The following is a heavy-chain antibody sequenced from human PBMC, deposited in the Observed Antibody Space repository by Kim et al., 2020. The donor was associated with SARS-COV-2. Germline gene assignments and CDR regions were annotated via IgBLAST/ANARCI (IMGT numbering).Heavy chain of an antibody. CDR2: TSYDGTID. J-gene: IGHJ4*02. V-gene: IGHV3-33*05. Sequence: GGSLRLSCAASGFTFSSYGINWVRQAPGKGLEWVAVTSYDGTIDHYGDSVKGRFTISRDNSKNTLYLQMNSLRAEDTAIYYCARDRATWRLTSSWYGSGIDYWGQGTLVTVSS. D-gene: IGHD6-13*01. CDR1: GFTFSSYG. CDR3: ARDRATWRLTSSWYGSGIDY.